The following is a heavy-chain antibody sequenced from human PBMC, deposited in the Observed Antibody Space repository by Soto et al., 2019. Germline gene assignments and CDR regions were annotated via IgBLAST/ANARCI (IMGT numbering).Heavy chain of an antibody. CDR2: IYATGTT. J-gene: IGHJ5*02. V-gene: IGHV4-4*07. D-gene: IGHD1-1*01. Sequence: ETLSLTCTVSGASISGFYWSWIRKSAGKGLEWIGRIYATGTTDYNPSLKSRVMMSVDTSKKQFSLKLRSVTAADTAVYYCVRDGTKTLRDWFDPWGQGISVTVSS. CDR1: GASISGFY. CDR3: VRDGTKTLRDWFDP.